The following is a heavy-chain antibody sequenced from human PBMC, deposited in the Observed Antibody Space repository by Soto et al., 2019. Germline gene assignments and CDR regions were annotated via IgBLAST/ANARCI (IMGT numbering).Heavy chain of an antibody. J-gene: IGHJ3*02. Sequence: ASVMVSCKASGYTFTSYGISWVRQAPGQGLEWMGWISAYNGNTNYAQKLQGRVTMTTDTSTSTAYMELRSLRSDDTAVYYCAIQGFDYGDPDAFDIWGQGTMVTV. CDR1: GYTFTSYG. CDR2: ISAYNGNT. CDR3: AIQGFDYGDPDAFDI. V-gene: IGHV1-18*01. D-gene: IGHD4-17*01.